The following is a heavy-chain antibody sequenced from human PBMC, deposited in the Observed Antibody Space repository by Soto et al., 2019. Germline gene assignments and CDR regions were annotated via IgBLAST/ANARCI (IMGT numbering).Heavy chain of an antibody. V-gene: IGHV1-2*04. D-gene: IGHD5-18*01. Sequence: ASVKVSCKASGYTFTDYYMHWVRQAPGQGLEWMGWINPNSGGTNYAQKFQGWVTMTRDTSISTAYMELRSLRSDDTAVYYCARPRGYSYGFDYWGQGTLVTVSS. CDR1: GYTFTDYY. J-gene: IGHJ4*02. CDR3: ARPRGYSYGFDY. CDR2: INPNSGGT.